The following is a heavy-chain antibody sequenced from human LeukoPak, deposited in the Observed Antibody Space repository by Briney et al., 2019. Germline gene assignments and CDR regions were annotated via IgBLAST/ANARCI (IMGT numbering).Heavy chain of an antibody. CDR2: IKSDGITI. V-gene: IGHV3-74*01. D-gene: IGHD3-3*01. J-gene: IGHJ4*02. CDR3: ARATYYDFWSGYPYPYYFDY. CDR1: GFTFSNYM. Sequence: GGSLRLSCAASGFTFSNYMMHWVRQAPGKGLVWVSRIKSDGITITYADSVKGRFTISRDNAKNTLYLQMNSLRAEDTAVYYCARATYYDFWSGYPYPYYFDYWGQGTLVTVSS.